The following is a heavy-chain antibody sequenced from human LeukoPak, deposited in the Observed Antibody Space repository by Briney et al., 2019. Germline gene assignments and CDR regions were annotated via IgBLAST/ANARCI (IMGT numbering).Heavy chain of an antibody. J-gene: IGHJ4*02. D-gene: IGHD3-16*02. Sequence: ASVKVSCKVSGHTLTELSMHWVRQAPGKGLEWMGGYDPEDGETIYAQKFQGRVTMTEDTSTDTAYMELSSLRSEDTAVYYCATRTLNVWGNYRYDYWGQGTLVTVSS. CDR2: YDPEDGET. CDR1: GHTLTELS. V-gene: IGHV1-24*01. CDR3: ATRTLNVWGNYRYDY.